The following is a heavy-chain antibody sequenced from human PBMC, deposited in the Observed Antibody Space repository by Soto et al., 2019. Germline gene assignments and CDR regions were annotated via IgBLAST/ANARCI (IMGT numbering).Heavy chain of an antibody. V-gene: IGHV4-39*01. Sequence: SETLSLTCTVSGGSISSSSYYWGWIRQPPGKGLEWIGSIYYSGSTYYNPSLKSRVIISVDTSKNQFSLKLSSVTAADTAVYYCARLRYYYDSSGYYQFDYWGQGTLVTVSS. D-gene: IGHD3-22*01. CDR3: ARLRYYYDSSGYYQFDY. CDR1: GGSISSSSYY. CDR2: IYYSGST. J-gene: IGHJ4*02.